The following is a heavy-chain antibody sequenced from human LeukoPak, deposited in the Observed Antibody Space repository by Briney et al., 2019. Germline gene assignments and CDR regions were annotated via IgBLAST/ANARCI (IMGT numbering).Heavy chain of an antibody. V-gene: IGHV3-73*01. D-gene: IGHD2-2*01. CDR1: GLTFSGSA. CDR2: IRSKANSYAT. Sequence: GGSLRLSCAASGLTFSGSAMHWVRQASGKGLEWVGRIRSKANSYATAYAASVKGRFTISRDDSKNTAYLQMNSLKTEDTAVYYCTRDYPFLGYCSSTSCLGIYYYYYMDVWGKGTRSPSP. CDR3: TRDYPFLGYCSSTSCLGIYYYYYMDV. J-gene: IGHJ6*03.